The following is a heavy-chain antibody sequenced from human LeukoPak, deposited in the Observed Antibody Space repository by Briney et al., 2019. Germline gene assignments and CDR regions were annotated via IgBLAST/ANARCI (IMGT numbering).Heavy chain of an antibody. D-gene: IGHD5-24*01. CDR1: GFTFDDYA. V-gene: IGHV3-23*01. J-gene: IGHJ4*02. CDR2: ISGSGGST. Sequence: GGSLRLSCAASGFTFDDYAMPWVRQAPGKGLEWVSAISGSGGSTYYADSVKGRFTISRDNSKNTLYLQMNSLRAEDTAVYYCAKDGEMATMYYFDYWGQGTLVTVSS. CDR3: AKDGEMATMYYFDY.